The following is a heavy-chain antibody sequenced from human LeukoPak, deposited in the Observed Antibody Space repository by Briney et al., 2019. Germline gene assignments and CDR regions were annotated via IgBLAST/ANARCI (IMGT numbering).Heavy chain of an antibody. V-gene: IGHV3-30*18. D-gene: IGHD1-26*01. CDR3: AKDLLGGDSGSYYEVGELGMDV. Sequence: GRSLRLSCAVSGFTFSSYGMHWVRQAPGKGLEWVAVISYDGSNKYYADSVKGRFSISRDKSKNTLYLQMNSLRAEDTAVYYCAKDLLGGDSGSYYEVGELGMDVWGQGTTVTVSS. J-gene: IGHJ6*02. CDR2: ISYDGSNK. CDR1: GFTFSSYG.